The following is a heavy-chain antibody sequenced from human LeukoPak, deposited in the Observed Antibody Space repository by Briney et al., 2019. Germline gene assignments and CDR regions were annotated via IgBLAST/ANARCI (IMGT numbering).Heavy chain of an antibody. J-gene: IGHJ4*02. CDR2: IGAYNGNT. CDR3: AREGGDRSGYYFVY. Sequence: ASVKVSCKASGYSFTTYGISWVRQAPGQGLEWMGWIGAYNGNTNYAQKLQGRVTMTTDTSTSTAYMELRSLRSDDTAVYYCAREGGDRSGYYFVYWGQGTLVTVSS. CDR1: GYSFTTYG. D-gene: IGHD3-22*01. V-gene: IGHV1-18*01.